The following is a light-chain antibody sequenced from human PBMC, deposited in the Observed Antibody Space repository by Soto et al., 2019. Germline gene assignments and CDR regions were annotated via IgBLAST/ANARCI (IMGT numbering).Light chain of an antibody. Sequence: EIVMTQSPATLSVSPGERATLSCRASQSVSSTLAWYQQKPGQAPRLLIYGASTRATGIPARFSGSGSGTEFTLTISSLQSEDCSVYYCQQYNNWPRTFGQGTKVEIK. CDR1: QSVSST. CDR2: GAS. CDR3: QQYNNWPRT. J-gene: IGKJ1*01. V-gene: IGKV3-15*01.